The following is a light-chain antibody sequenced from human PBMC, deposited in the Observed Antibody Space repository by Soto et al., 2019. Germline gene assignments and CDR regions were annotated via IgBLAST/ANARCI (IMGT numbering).Light chain of an antibody. Sequence: QPVLTQSSSASASLGSSVTLTCTLSSGHSSYIIAWHQQQPGKAPRYLMKLEGSGSYNKGSGVPDRFSGSSSGDDRYLTISNLQSEDEADYYCETWDSNTLYVVLGGGTKLTVL. CDR1: SGHSSYI. CDR2: LEGSGSY. V-gene: IGLV4-60*03. CDR3: ETWDSNTLYVV. J-gene: IGLJ2*01.